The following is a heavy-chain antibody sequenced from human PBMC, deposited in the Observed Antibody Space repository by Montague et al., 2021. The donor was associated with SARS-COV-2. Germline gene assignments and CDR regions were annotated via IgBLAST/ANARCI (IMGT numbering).Heavy chain of an antibody. CDR1: GASINSNLHF. CDR2: IFSSGST. Sequence: SETLSLTCTVSGASINSNLHFWGWIRQAPGKGLEWIGSIFSSGSTYYNPSLKTRVSISVDTSGNRLSLKLTSVTATATAMYFCARAESYDSSGFLNDPFDAWGQGTMVTASS. J-gene: IGHJ3*01. D-gene: IGHD3-22*01. V-gene: IGHV4-39*02. CDR3: ARAESYDSSGFLNDPFDA.